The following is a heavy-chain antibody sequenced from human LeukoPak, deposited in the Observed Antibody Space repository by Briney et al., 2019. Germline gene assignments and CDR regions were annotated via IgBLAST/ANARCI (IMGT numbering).Heavy chain of an antibody. V-gene: IGHV3-7*05. CDR3: ARQFSGWHYFDY. J-gene: IGHJ4*02. CDR2: IKQDGSEK. D-gene: IGHD6-19*01. Sequence: GGSLRLSCAASGFTFSSFWMSWVRQAPGKGLEWVANIKQDGSEKYFVDSVKGRFTISRDNTKNSLYLQMNSLRAEDTAVYYCARQFSGWHYFDYWGQGTVVTVS. CDR1: GFTFSSFW.